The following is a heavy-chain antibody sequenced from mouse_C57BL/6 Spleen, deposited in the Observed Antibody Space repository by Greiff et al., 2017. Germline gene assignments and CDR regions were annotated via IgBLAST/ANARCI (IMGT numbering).Heavy chain of an antibody. CDR3: ARSHYGYGGGFAY. CDR1: GYAFTNYL. Sequence: QVQLQQSGAELVRPGTSVKVSCKASGYAFTNYLIEWVKQRPGQGLEWIGVINPGRGGTNYNEKFKGKATLTAEKSSSTAYMQLSSLTSEDSAVYFWARSHYGYGGGFAYWGQGTLVTVSA. J-gene: IGHJ3*01. CDR2: INPGRGGT. V-gene: IGHV1-54*01. D-gene: IGHD2-2*01.